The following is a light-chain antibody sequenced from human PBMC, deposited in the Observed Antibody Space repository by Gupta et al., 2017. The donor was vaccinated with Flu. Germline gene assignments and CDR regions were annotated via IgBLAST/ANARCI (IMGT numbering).Light chain of an antibody. Sequence: DIVMTQSPESPAVSLGECATINCKSSQSVLYSSNNQNYLARYQQKPGHPPKLLIYWASTRESGVPDRVSGSGSGTDFTLTISSLQAEDGSVYVCQQYSSTILTFGGGTKVEIK. J-gene: IGKJ4*01. CDR1: QSVLYSSNNQNY. V-gene: IGKV4-1*01. CDR2: WAS. CDR3: QQYSSTILT.